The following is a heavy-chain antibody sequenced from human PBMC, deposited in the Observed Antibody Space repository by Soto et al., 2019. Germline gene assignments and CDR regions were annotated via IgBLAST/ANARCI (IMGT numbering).Heavy chain of an antibody. D-gene: IGHD6-19*01. J-gene: IGHJ3*01. CDR2: IWYDGTNK. CDR1: GFIFSNYG. V-gene: IGHV3-33*01. Sequence: SGGSLRLSCAASGFIFSNYGMHWVRQAAGKGLEWVAVIWYDGTNKYYADSVKGRFTISRDNSKNALYLQMNSLRAEDMAVYYCARSRDQWLVDAFDVWGPGTMVTVSS. CDR3: ARSRDQWLVDAFDV.